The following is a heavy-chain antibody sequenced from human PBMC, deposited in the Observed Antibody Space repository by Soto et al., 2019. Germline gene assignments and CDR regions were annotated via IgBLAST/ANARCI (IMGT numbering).Heavy chain of an antibody. CDR2: ISASGAGT. CDR3: AKAVAPYYFGVDV. D-gene: IGHD6-19*01. J-gene: IGHJ6*02. Sequence: PWCSLGLSCVASGFTFSSDAMSWVRHAPGKGLESVSIISASGAGTYYAESVKGRFTVSRDNSKNTLFLQMNSRRVDDTATYYCAKAVAPYYFGVDVWGQGTTVTVSS. V-gene: IGHV3-23*01. CDR1: GFTFSSDA.